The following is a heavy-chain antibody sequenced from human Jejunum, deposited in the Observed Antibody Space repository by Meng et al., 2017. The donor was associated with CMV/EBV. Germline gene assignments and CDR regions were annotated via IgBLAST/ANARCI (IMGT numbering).Heavy chain of an antibody. V-gene: IGHV3-74*01. CDR2: INNDGSST. D-gene: IGHD5-18*01. CDR1: GFTFSSYW. CDR3: ARDGTDMMPLDY. J-gene: IGHJ4*02. Sequence: EVQLVESGGGLVQPGGSLRLSCAASGFTFSSYWMHWVRQAPGKGLVWVSRINNDGSSTSYADSVKGRFTISRDNAKNTLYLQMNSLRAEDTAVYYCARDGTDMMPLDYWGQGTLVTVSS.